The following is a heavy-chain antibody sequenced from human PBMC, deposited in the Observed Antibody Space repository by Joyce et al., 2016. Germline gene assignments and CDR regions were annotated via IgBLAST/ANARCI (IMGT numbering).Heavy chain of an antibody. V-gene: IGHV3-15*01. CDR1: GFTFRNAW. CDR3: YSFFK. J-gene: IGHJ4*02. CDR2: IKSKSDGGTR. D-gene: IGHD4-11*01. Sequence: EVRLVESGGGLVKPGGSLRLSCAASGFTFRNAWMNWVRQAPGKGLEWVGRIKSKSDGGTRDYAAPVKGRFTSSRDDSKITLYLQMNSLKTGDTAVYYCYSFFKWGQRTRVTVSS.